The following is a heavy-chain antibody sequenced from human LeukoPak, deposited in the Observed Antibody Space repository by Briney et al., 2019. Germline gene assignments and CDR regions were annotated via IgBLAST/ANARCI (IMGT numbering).Heavy chain of an antibody. D-gene: IGHD6-13*01. V-gene: IGHV6-1*01. CDR1: GDSVSSNSAA. CDR2: TYYRSKWYN. Sequence: SQTLSLTCAISGDSVSSNSAAWNWIRQSPSRGLEWLGRTYYRSKWYNDYAVSVKSRITINPDTSKNQFSLQLNSVTPEDTAVYYCARVEVDSSSWYEDYYYYGMDVWGQGTTVTVSS. CDR3: ARVEVDSSSWYEDYYYYGMDV. J-gene: IGHJ6*02.